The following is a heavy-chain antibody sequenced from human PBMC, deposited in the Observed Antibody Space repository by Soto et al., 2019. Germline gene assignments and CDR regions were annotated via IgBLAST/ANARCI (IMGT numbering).Heavy chain of an antibody. V-gene: IGHV4-59*02. CDR3: ARGPTVHTYYDFWSGYYKS. J-gene: IGHJ5*02. Sequence: SETLSLTCTVSGGSVSSYYWSRLRQPPGEGLEWIGYINYSGYTNYNPSLKSRVTISVDTSKNQSSLKLSSVTAADTAVYYCARGPTVHTYYDFWSGYYKSWGQGTLVT. CDR1: GGSVSSYY. CDR2: INYSGYT. D-gene: IGHD3-3*01.